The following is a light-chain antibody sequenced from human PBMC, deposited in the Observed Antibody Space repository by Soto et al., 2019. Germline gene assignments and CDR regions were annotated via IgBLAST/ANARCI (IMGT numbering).Light chain of an antibody. V-gene: IGKV1-9*01. CDR1: QGIGSY. CDR3: QQLNSYPLT. J-gene: IGKJ4*01. Sequence: IQLTQSPSSLSASVGDRVTITCRASQGIGSYLAWYQQRPGRAPKLLIFAASTLQPGVPSRFSGGGSGTRFTLTISSLQPEDFATYYCQQLNSYPLTLGGGTKVDIK. CDR2: AAS.